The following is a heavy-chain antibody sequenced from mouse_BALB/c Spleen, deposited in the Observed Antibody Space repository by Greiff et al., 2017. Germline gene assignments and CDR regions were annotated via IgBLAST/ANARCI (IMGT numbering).Heavy chain of an antibody. CDR1: GYSFTGYF. J-gene: IGHJ2*01. V-gene: IGHV1-20*02. D-gene: IGHD1-1*01. CDR2: INPYNGDT. Sequence: EVQLQESGPELVKPGASVKISCKASGYSFTGYFMNWVMQSHGKSLEWIGRINPYNGDTFYNQKFKGKATLTVDKSSSTAHMELRSLASEDSAVYYCARGGFTTVVATDYFDYWGQGTTLTVSS. CDR3: ARGGFTTVVATDYFDY.